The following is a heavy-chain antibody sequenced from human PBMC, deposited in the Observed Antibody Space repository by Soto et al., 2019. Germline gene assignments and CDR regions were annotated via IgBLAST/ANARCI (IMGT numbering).Heavy chain of an antibody. Sequence: GGSLRLSCAASGFTFSSYGMHWVRQAPGKGLEWVAVIWYDGSNKYYADSVKGRFTISRDNSKNTLYLQMNSLRAEDTAVYYCAREDCSSTSCPIDYWGQGTLVTVSS. CDR1: GFTFSSYG. CDR3: AREDCSSTSCPIDY. V-gene: IGHV3-33*01. D-gene: IGHD2-2*01. CDR2: IWYDGSNK. J-gene: IGHJ4*02.